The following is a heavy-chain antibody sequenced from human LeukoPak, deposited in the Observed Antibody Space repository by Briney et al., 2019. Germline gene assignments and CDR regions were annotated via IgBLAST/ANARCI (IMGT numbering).Heavy chain of an antibody. J-gene: IGHJ4*02. Sequence: GGSLRLSCAVSGITLSNYGMSWVRQAPGKGLEWVAGLSGSGGGTNYADSVQGRFTISRDNPKNTLYLQMNSLGAEDTAVYFCAKRGVVIRVFLVGFHKEAYYFDSWGQGALVTVSS. CDR3: AKRGVVIRVFLVGFHKEAYYFDS. CDR1: GITLSNYG. V-gene: IGHV3-23*01. CDR2: LSGSGGGT. D-gene: IGHD3-10*01.